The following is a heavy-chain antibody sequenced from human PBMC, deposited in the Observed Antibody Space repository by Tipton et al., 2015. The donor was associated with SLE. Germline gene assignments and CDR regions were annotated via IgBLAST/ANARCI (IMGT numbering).Heavy chain of an antibody. CDR3: AREGSWSVAVAATGAFDI. V-gene: IGHV4-61*01. Sequence: TLSLTCTVSGYSISSGHYWSWIRQPPGKGLEWIGYIYYSGSTNYNPSLKSRVTISVDTSKNQFSLKLSSVTAADTAVYYCAREGSWSVAVAATGAFDIWGKGIMVTVS. D-gene: IGHD6-19*01. CDR2: IYYSGST. CDR1: GYSISSGHY. J-gene: IGHJ3*02.